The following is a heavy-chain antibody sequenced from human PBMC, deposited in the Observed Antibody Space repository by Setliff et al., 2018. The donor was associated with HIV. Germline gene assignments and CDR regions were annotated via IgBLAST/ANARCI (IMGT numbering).Heavy chain of an antibody. CDR3: AREANWIFDV. J-gene: IGHJ3*01. V-gene: IGHV4-4*02. CDR1: GGAVSNENW. D-gene: IGHD1-1*01. CDR2: IHHSGSA. Sequence: SETLSLTCTVFGGAVSNENWWTWVRQPPGKGLEWIGEIHHSGSATYNPSLKGRVSISLDNSTNEFSMKMTSLSAADTAMYYCAREANWIFDVWGQGTLVTV.